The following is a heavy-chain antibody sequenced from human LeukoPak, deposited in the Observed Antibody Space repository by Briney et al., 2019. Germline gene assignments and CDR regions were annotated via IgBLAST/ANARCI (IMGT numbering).Heavy chain of an antibody. CDR1: GFTFSDYY. CDR3: ARGGKITGYSNEDYFDY. CDR2: ISSSGSIK. J-gene: IGHJ4*02. Sequence: GGSLRLSCAASGFTFSDYYMSWIRQAPGKGLEWVSYISSSGSIKYYADSVKGRFTISRDNTKNSLYLQMNSLRAGDTAVYYCARGGKITGYSNEDYFDYWGQGTLVTVSS. V-gene: IGHV3-11*04. D-gene: IGHD6-13*01.